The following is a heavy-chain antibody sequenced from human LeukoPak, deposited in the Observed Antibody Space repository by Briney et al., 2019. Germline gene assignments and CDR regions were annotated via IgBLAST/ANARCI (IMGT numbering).Heavy chain of an antibody. CDR1: GGSISSGGYS. D-gene: IGHD3-22*01. V-gene: IGHV4-34*01. CDR2: INHSGST. Sequence: SETLSLTCAVSGGSISSGGYSWSWIRQPPGKGLEWIGEINHSGSTNYNPSLKSRVTISVDTSKNQFSLKLSSVTAADTAVYYCARGLTYYYDSSGYLIPHAFDIWGQGAMVTVSS. J-gene: IGHJ3*02. CDR3: ARGLTYYYDSSGYLIPHAFDI.